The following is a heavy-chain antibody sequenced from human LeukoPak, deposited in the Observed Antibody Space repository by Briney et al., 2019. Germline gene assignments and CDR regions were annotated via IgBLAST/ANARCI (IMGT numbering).Heavy chain of an antibody. CDR1: GFTFSSYG. Sequence: GGSLRLSCGASGFTFSSYGMQWVRQAPGKGLEWVALISFDGSSKFYADSVKGRLTISRDDSKNTLYLQMNSLRAEDTAVYYCAKVGRASWAPYYFDYWGQGTLVTVSS. J-gene: IGHJ4*02. CDR3: AKVGRASWAPYYFDY. V-gene: IGHV3-30*18. D-gene: IGHD2-2*01. CDR2: ISFDGSSK.